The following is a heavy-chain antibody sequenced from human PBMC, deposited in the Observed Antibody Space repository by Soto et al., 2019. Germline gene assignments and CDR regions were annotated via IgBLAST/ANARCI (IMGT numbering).Heavy chain of an antibody. V-gene: IGHV4-34*01. CDR3: ARGPRRNVVVPATKGFDP. Sequence: SETLSLTCAVYGGSFSGYYWSWIRQPPGKGLEWIGEINHSGSTNYNPSIKSRVTISVDTSKNQFSLKLSSVTAADTAVYYCARGPRRNVVVPATKGFDPWGQGTLVTVSS. CDR2: INHSGST. CDR1: GGSFSGYY. J-gene: IGHJ5*02. D-gene: IGHD2-2*01.